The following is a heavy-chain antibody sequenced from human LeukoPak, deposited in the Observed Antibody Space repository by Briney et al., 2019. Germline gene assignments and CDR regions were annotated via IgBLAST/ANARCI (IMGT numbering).Heavy chain of an antibody. Sequence: SETLSLTCTVSGYSISSGYYWGWIRQPPGKGLEWIGSIYHSGSTYYNPSLKSRVTISVDTSKNQFSLRLSSVTAADTAVYYCARDEGYSGDYYYYYIDIWGKGTTVTISS. J-gene: IGHJ6*03. V-gene: IGHV4-38-2*02. CDR1: GYSISSGYY. CDR3: ARDEGYSGDYYYYYIDI. CDR2: IYHSGST. D-gene: IGHD3-22*01.